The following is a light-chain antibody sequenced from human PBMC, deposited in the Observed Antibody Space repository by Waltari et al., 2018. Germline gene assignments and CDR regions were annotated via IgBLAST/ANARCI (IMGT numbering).Light chain of an antibody. CDR1: QSVSSY. CDR2: DAS. V-gene: IGKV3-11*01. Sequence: EIVLTQSPATLSLSPGERATLSCRASQSVSSYLAWYQQKPGRAPRLLIYDASNRATGIPARFSGSGSGTDFTLTISSLEPEDFAVYYCQQRSNWPPATFGQGTKVEI. J-gene: IGKJ1*01. CDR3: QQRSNWPPAT.